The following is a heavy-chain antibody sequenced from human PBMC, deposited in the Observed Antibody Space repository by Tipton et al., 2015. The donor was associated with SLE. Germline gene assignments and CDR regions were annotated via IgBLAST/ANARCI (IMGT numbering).Heavy chain of an antibody. CDR2: INHSGST. D-gene: IGHD6-6*01. J-gene: IGHJ6*02. Sequence: TLSLTCAVYGGSFSVCYWSWIRQSPGKGLEWIGEINHSGSTNYNPSLKSRVSISVDTSKNQFSLKLKSVTAADTAVYYCARLIAARPGYYCGMDVWGQGTTVAVSS. V-gene: IGHV4-34*01. CDR1: GGSFSVCY. CDR3: ARLIAARPGYYCGMDV.